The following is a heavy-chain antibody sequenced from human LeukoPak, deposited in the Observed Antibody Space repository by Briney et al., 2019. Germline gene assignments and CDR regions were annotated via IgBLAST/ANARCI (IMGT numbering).Heavy chain of an antibody. CDR1: GYTFTGYF. D-gene: IGHD2-21*01. CDR3: ARAGISDPTDY. CDR2: INPSGGST. V-gene: IGHV1-46*01. J-gene: IGHJ4*02. Sequence: ASVKVSCKASGYTFTGYFIHWVRQAPGQGLEWMGIINPSGGSTSYAQKFQGRVTMTRDRSTSTVYMEVTSLKSDDTAVYFCARAGISDPTDYWGQGTLVTVSS.